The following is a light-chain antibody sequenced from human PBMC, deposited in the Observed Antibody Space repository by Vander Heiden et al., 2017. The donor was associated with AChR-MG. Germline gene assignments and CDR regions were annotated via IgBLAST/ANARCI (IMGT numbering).Light chain of an antibody. V-gene: IGKV3D-15*01. J-gene: IGKJ4*01. CDR2: GAA. CDR3: QQYNTWPPLT. Sequence: EIVMTQSPATLSVSPGEGASESVSSNVAWYQQIPGQAPRLRIYGAAIRATGIPARVSGSGSGTEFTLTISSLQSEDFAVYVCQQYNTWPPLTFGGGTKVEIK. CDR1: SVSSN.